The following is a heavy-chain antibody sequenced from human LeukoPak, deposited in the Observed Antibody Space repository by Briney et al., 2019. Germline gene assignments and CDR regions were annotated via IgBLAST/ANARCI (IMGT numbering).Heavy chain of an antibody. J-gene: IGHJ5*02. D-gene: IGHD3-10*01. Sequence: PSETLSLTCAVYGGSFSGYYWSWIRQPPGKGREWFGEINHSGSTNYNPSLKSRVTISVDTSKNQFSLKLSAVTAADTAVYYCAREGNYYGSGPRPYNWFDPWGQGTLVTVSS. V-gene: IGHV4-34*01. CDR1: GGSFSGYY. CDR3: AREGNYYGSGPRPYNWFDP. CDR2: INHSGST.